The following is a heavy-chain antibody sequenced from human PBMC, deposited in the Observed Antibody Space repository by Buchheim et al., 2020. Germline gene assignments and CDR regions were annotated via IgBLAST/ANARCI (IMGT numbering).Heavy chain of an antibody. D-gene: IGHD6-19*01. CDR1: GGSFSGYY. CDR3: AKFTYSSGWYYFDY. V-gene: IGHV4-34*01. J-gene: IGHJ4*02. Sequence: QVQLQQWGAGLLTPSETLSLTCAVYGGSFSGYYWSWIRQPPGKGLEWIGEINHSGSTNYNPSLKSRVTISVDTSKNQFSLKLSSVTAADTAVYYCAKFTYSSGWYYFDYWGQGTL. CDR2: INHSGST.